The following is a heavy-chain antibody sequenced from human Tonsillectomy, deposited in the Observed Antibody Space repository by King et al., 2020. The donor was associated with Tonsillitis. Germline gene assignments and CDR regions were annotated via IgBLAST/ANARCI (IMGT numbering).Heavy chain of an antibody. D-gene: IGHD6-19*01. J-gene: IGHJ4*02. Sequence: VQLVESGGGVVQPGRSLRLSCAASGFTFSSYGMHLVRQAPGKGLEWVAVISYDGSNKYYADSVKGRFTISRDNSKNTLYLQMNSLRAEDTAVYYCAKDGAVAGKTFDYWGQGTLVTVSS. V-gene: IGHV3-30*18. CDR1: GFTFSSYG. CDR3: AKDGAVAGKTFDY. CDR2: ISYDGSNK.